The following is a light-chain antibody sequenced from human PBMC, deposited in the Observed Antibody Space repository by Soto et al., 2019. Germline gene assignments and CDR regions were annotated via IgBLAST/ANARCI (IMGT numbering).Light chain of an antibody. Sequence: QSVLTQQPSASGTPGHRVTITCSGSSSNIGSNYVYWYQQLPGTAPKLLIYRNNQRPSGVPDRFSGSKSGTSASLAISGLRSEDEADYYCAAWDDSLSGYVFGTGTKVTVL. CDR2: RNN. V-gene: IGLV1-47*01. J-gene: IGLJ1*01. CDR3: AAWDDSLSGYV. CDR1: SSNIGSNY.